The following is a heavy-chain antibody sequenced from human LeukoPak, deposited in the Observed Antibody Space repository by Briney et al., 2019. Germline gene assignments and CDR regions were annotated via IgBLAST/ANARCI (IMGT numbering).Heavy chain of an antibody. J-gene: IGHJ1*01. V-gene: IGHV4-59*08. CDR3: ARLSGGYYPEYFQH. CDR2: VYNSGDT. CDR1: GGSTSSDY. Sequence: SETLSLTCTVSGGSTSSDYWSWIRQSPGKGLEWVGYVYNSGDTGKNPSLRSRVTILLDTSRNQCSLKLTSVSAADTAVYYCARLSGGYYPEYFQHWGQGTLVTVPS. D-gene: IGHD3-10*01.